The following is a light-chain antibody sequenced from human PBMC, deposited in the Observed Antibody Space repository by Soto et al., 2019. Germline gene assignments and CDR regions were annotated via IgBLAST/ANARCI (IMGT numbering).Light chain of an antibody. CDR1: SSDIGGYDS. V-gene: IGLV2-14*01. CDR3: SSCTDNSTTV. Sequence: QSALTQPASVSGSHGQSITISCRGTSSDIGGYDSVSWYQQHPGKAPKLIIYEVVNRPSGVANRFSGSKSGSTASLMSSGVQSEYEAYYYCSSCTDNSTTVFGGGTKLTAL. CDR2: EVV. J-gene: IGLJ2*01.